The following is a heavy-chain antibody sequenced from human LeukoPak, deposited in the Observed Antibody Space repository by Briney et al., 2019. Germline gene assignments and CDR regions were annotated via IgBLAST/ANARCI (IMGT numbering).Heavy chain of an antibody. V-gene: IGHV3-23*01. J-gene: IGHJ6*02. CDR1: VFTLSIQS. Sequence: GGSETLPCTPSVFTLSIQSVSWVRGSRGEALVWFLHISECGGSKYYADSVKGRFTISRDNSKNTLYLQMNSLRAEDTAVYYCAKELRYLDSGRNYYYGMDVGGQGTTVTVSS. D-gene: IGHD3-9*01. CDR2: ISECGGSK. CDR3: AKELRYLDSGRNYYYGMDV.